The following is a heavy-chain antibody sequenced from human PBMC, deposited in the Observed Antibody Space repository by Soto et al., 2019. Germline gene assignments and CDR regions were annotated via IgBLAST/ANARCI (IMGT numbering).Heavy chain of an antibody. CDR3: ARDLCSGGSCPRGGYYYYYYMDV. CDR2: ISKSSTTI. V-gene: IGHV3-48*01. CDR1: GVTLIIYS. Sequence: PGGSLRLSCAASGVTLIIYSMNWVRQATGKGLEWLSYISKSSTTIYYADSVKGRFTISRDNAKNSLYLQMNSLRAEDTAVYYCARDLCSGGSCPRGGYYYYYYMDVWGKGTTVTVSS. J-gene: IGHJ6*03. D-gene: IGHD2-15*01.